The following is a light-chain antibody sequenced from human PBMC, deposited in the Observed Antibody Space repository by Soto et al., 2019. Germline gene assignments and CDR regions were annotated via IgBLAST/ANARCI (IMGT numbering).Light chain of an antibody. V-gene: IGKV3-15*01. CDR3: QQYNKWPPA. CDR2: GTS. CDR1: QYVSSN. J-gene: IGKJ1*01. Sequence: EIVMTQSPATLSASPGERATLSCRASQYVSSNLAWYQQKPGQSPRLLIYGTSTRATGVPARFSGSASGTEFTLIISGLQVEDSAVYYCQQYNKWPPAFGQGTKVDI.